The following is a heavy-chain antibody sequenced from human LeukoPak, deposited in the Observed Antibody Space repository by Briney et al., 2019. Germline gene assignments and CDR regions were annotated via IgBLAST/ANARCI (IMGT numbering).Heavy chain of an antibody. D-gene: IGHD3-22*01. V-gene: IGHV3-23*01. CDR3: AKRGVVIRVILVGFHKEAYYFDS. J-gene: IGHJ4*02. Sequence: GGSLRLSCAVSGITLSNYGMSWVRQAPGKGLEWVAGIGGSGGGTVYADSVKGRFTISRDNPKNTLYLQMNSLRAEDTAVYFCAKRGVVIRVILVGFHKEAYYFDSWGQGALVTVSS. CDR2: IGGSGGGT. CDR1: GITLSNYG.